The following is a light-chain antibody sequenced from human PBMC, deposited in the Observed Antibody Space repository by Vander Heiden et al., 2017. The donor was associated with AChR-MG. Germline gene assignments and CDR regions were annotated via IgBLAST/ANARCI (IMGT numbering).Light chain of an antibody. CDR1: TLGDKY. CDR3: QAWDGSTVV. Sequence: SYELTQPPSVSVSPGQTASITCSGDTLGDKYARWYHQKPGQSPVLVIYQDSERPSGIPERFSGSNSGNTATLTISGTQAMDEADYYCQAWDGSTVVFGGGTKLTVL. J-gene: IGLJ2*01. V-gene: IGLV3-1*01. CDR2: QDS.